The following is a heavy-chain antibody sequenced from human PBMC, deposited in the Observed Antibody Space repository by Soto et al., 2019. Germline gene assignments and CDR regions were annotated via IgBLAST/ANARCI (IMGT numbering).Heavy chain of an antibody. CDR3: ARGRISYCSGGSCTLAAFDI. D-gene: IGHD2-15*01. V-gene: IGHV1-2*02. CDR2: INPNSGGT. J-gene: IGHJ3*02. CDR1: GYTFTGYY. Sequence: ASVKVSCKASGYTFTGYYMHWVRQAPGQGLEWMGWINPNSGGTNYAQKFQGRVTMTRDTSISTAYMELSRLRSDDTAVYYCARGRISYCSGGSCTLAAFDIWGQGTMVTVSS.